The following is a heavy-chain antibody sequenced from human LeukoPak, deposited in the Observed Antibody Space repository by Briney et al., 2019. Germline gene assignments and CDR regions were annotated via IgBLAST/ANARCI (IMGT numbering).Heavy chain of an antibody. Sequence: PSETLSLTCTVSGYPITSGYYWGWIRQPPGMGLEWIGSMYHSGSTYYNPSLKSRVTISVDTSKNQFSLKLSSVTAADTAVYYCARGSGDYYYYYMDVWGKGTTVTVSS. J-gene: IGHJ6*03. V-gene: IGHV4-38-2*02. CDR2: MYHSGST. CDR3: ARGSGDYYYYYMDV. CDR1: GYPITSGYY.